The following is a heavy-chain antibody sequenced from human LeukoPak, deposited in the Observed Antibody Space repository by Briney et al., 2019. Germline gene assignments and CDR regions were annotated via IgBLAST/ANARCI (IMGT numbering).Heavy chain of an antibody. CDR2: IHYDGRA. CDR3: AREVITPGDSDGFDL. CDR1: GGSISSANHF. V-gene: IGHV4-30-4*08. D-gene: IGHD2-2*01. Sequence: PSETLSLTCTVSGGSISSANHFWSWVRQSPGEGLEWIGYIHYDGRAHYNPSLKSRVSMSLDMSKNQFSLSLSSVTVADTAIYYCAREVITPGDSDGFDLWGQGTMVSVSS. J-gene: IGHJ3*01.